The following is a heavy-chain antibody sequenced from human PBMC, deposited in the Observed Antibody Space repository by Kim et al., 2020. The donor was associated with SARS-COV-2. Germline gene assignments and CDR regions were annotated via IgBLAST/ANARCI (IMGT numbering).Heavy chain of an antibody. Sequence: ASVKVSCKASGYTFTSYAMNWVRQAPGQGLEWMGWINTNTGNPTYAQGFTGRFVFSLDTSVSTAYLQISSLKAEDTAVYYCARVSIRFLEWLLPNDYYYYGMDVWGQGTTVTVSS. CDR3: ARVSIRFLEWLLPNDYYYYGMDV. V-gene: IGHV7-4-1*02. CDR2: INTNTGNP. J-gene: IGHJ6*02. CDR1: GYTFTSYA. D-gene: IGHD3-3*01.